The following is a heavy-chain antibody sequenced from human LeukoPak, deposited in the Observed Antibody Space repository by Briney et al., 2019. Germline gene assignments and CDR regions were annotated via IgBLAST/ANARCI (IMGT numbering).Heavy chain of an antibody. CDR2: ISYDGTNK. CDR1: GFTFSSYS. CDR3: AKDSARAYNGYFDY. V-gene: IGHV3-30*18. Sequence: GGSLRLSCAASGFTFSSYSMNWVRQAPGKGLEWVAVISYDGTNKYYADSVKGRFTVSRDNSKNTLYLQMNSLRAEDTAVFYCAKDSARAYNGYFDYWGQGTLVTVSS. D-gene: IGHD5-12*01. J-gene: IGHJ4*02.